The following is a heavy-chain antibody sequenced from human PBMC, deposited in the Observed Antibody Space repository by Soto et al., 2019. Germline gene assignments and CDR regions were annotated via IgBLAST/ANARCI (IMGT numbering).Heavy chain of an antibody. V-gene: IGHV1-69*12. CDR2: IIPIFGTT. J-gene: IGHJ1*01. D-gene: IGHD3-22*01. Sequence: QVQLVQSGAEVKKPGSSVKVSCKASGGTFSNYALSWVRQAPGQGLEWMGDIIPIFGTTNNAQKFQGRVTITADEATSTAYMELNSLRSEDTAVYYCASHGEQVYYDTSGYGWGQGTLVTVSS. CDR3: ASHGEQVYYDTSGYG. CDR1: GGTFSNYA.